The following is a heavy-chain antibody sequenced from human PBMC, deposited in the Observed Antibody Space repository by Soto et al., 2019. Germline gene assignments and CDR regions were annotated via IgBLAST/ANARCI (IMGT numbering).Heavy chain of an antibody. Sequence: KSGPTLVNPTETPTLTCTFSGFSLTSPGMCVSWIRQSPGKALEWLALIERDDDDKYYSTSLKTRLTISKDTRKNQVVLTMANMEPADTATYYCARSIRGPRRFNGMDVWGQGTTVTVSS. V-gene: IGHV2-70*13. J-gene: IGHJ6*02. CDR1: GFSLTSPGMC. D-gene: IGHD1-20*01. CDR3: ARSIRGPRRFNGMDV. CDR2: IERDDDDK.